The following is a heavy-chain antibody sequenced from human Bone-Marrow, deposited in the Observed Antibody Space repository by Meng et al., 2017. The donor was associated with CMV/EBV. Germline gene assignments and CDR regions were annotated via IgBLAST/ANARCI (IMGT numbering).Heavy chain of an antibody. V-gene: IGHV3-23*01. J-gene: IGHJ4*02. Sequence: GESLKISCAASGFTFSSYAMSWVRQAPGKGLEWVSAISGSGGSTYYADSVKGRFTISRDNSKNTLYLQMNSLRAEDTAVYYCAKIRLDITIFGVVTAAGFDYWGQGQLVNVYS. CDR2: ISGSGGST. CDR1: GFTFSSYA. CDR3: AKIRLDITIFGVVTAAGFDY. D-gene: IGHD3-3*01.